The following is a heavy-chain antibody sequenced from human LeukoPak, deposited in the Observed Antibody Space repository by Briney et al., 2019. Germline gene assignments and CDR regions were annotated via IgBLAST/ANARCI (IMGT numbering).Heavy chain of an antibody. J-gene: IGHJ4*02. V-gene: IGHV1-18*04. CDR2: ISAYNGNT. Sequence: GASVKVSCKASGYTFTRHGISWVRQAPGQGLEWMGWISAYNGNTNYAQKLQGRVTMTTDTSTSTAYMELRSLRSDDTAVYYCARDRGRITMVRGVMTNYWGQGTLVTVSS. CDR3: ARDRGRITMVRGVMTNY. D-gene: IGHD3-10*01. CDR1: GYTFTRHG.